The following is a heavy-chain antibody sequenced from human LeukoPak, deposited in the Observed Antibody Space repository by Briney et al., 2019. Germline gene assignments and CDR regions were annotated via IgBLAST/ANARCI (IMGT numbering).Heavy chain of an antibody. CDR2: ISAYNGNT. CDR1: GYTFTSYG. CDR3: ATGDKGAILTGYNYYFYMDV. Sequence: ASVKVSCKASGYTFTSYGISWVRQAPGQGLEWMGWISAYNGNTNYAQKFQGRVTMTEDTSTDIAYMELSSLRSEDTAVYYCATGDKGAILTGYNYYFYMDVWGKGTTVTISS. D-gene: IGHD3-9*01. J-gene: IGHJ6*03. V-gene: IGHV1-18*01.